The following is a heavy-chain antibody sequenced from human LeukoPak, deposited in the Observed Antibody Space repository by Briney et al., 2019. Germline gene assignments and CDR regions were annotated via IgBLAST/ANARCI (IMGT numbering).Heavy chain of an antibody. D-gene: IGHD6-19*01. V-gene: IGHV4-34*01. CDR3: ARGLKQWLVRYYYYYYMDV. CDR2: INHSGST. J-gene: IGHJ6*03. Sequence: SETPSLTCAVYGGSFSGYYWRWIRQPPGKGLEWIGEINHSGSTNYNPSLKSRVTISVDTSKNQFSLKLSSVTAADTAVYYCARGLKQWLVRYYYYYYMDVWGKGTTVTVSS. CDR1: GGSFSGYY.